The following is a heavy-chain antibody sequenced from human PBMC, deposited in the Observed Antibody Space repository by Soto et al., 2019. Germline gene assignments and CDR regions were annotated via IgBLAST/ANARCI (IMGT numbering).Heavy chain of an antibody. CDR1: GFTFSSYG. D-gene: IGHD2-15*01. J-gene: IGHJ4*02. CDR3: AKDDGCSGGSCYSDYFDY. Sequence: QVQLVESGGGVVQPGRSLRLSCAASGFTFSSYGMHWVRQAPGKGLEWVAVISYDGSNKYYADSVKGRFTISRDNSKNTLYLQMNSLRAEDTAVYYCAKDDGCSGGSCYSDYFDYWGQGTLVTVSS. CDR2: ISYDGSNK. V-gene: IGHV3-30*18.